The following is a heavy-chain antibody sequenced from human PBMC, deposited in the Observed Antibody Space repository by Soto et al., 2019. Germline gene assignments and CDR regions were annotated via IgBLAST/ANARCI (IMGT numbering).Heavy chain of an antibody. Sequence: GGSLRLSCAASGFTFSNYGMHWVRQAPGKGLEWVAVIWYDGSYKYYADSVKGRFTISRDNSKNTLYLQMNSLRAEDTAVYYCARAQYYYDSSGYLKAEYFQHWGQGTLVTVSS. CDR1: GFTFSNYG. D-gene: IGHD3-22*01. CDR3: ARAQYYYDSSGYLKAEYFQH. J-gene: IGHJ1*01. CDR2: IWYDGSYK. V-gene: IGHV3-33*01.